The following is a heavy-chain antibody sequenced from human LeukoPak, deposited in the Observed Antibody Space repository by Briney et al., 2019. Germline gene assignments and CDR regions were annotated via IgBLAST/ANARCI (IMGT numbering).Heavy chain of an antibody. Sequence: GGSLRLSCAASGFTFSSYWMIWVRQAPGKGLEWVANIRQDGSERYYVASVRGRFSISRDNAKNSLYLQMNSLRAEDTALYYCARAGYVREWDCSSTSCYDFDYWGQGTLVTVSS. V-gene: IGHV3-7*03. CDR3: ARAGYVREWDCSSTSCYDFDY. CDR2: IRQDGSER. CDR1: GFTFSSYW. D-gene: IGHD2-2*01. J-gene: IGHJ4*02.